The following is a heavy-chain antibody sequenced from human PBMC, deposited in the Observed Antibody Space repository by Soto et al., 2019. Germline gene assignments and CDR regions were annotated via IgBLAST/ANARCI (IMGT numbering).Heavy chain of an antibody. V-gene: IGHV3-53*01. CDR2: FESGGSI. J-gene: IGHJ4*02. D-gene: IGHD3-3*02. CDR3: ARAGVTPHFFDY. CDR1: GFTARTNI. Sequence: GGSLRLSFAASGFTARTNIMSWVPQAPGKGLDWVSVFESGGSIYYADSVKGRFIISRDYAKNTVDLQMNSLRVEDTAVYYCARAGVTPHFFDYWGQGTLVTVSS.